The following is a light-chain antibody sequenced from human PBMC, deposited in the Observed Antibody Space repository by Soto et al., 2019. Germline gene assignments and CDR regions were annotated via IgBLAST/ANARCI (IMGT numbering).Light chain of an antibody. Sequence: DIVLTQSPGTLSLSPGERATLSCRASQSVSSSFLAWYQQKPGQAPRLLIYGASSRATGIPDRFSGSGSGTDFTLNINRLEPADFAVYYCQYYGSSSPFGQGTKVDIX. V-gene: IGKV3-20*01. CDR3: QYYGSSSP. J-gene: IGKJ1*01. CDR2: GAS. CDR1: QSVSSSF.